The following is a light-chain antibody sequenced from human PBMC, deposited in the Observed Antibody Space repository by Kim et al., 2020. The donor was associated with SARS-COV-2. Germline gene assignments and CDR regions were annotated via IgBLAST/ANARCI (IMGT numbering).Light chain of an antibody. J-gene: IGKJ5*01. CDR1: QSLLHSNGYNY. Sequence: ESASISCTSSQSLLHSNGYNYLDWYLQKAGQSPQLMIYLASKRPSGVPDRFSGSASGTEFTLKISRVEAEDVGVYYCMQGLQSPTFGQGTRLEIK. V-gene: IGKV2-28*01. CDR3: MQGLQSPT. CDR2: LAS.